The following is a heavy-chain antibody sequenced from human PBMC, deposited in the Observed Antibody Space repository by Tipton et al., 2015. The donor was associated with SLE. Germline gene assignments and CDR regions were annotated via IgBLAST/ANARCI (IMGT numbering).Heavy chain of an antibody. V-gene: IGHV3-49*03. J-gene: IGHJ4*02. Sequence: RSLRLSCTASGFTFGDYAMSWFRQAPGKGLEWVGFIRSKAYGGTTEYAASVKGRFTISRDDSKSIAYLQMNSLKTGDTAVYYCTRDLEYSSSLGFDYWGQGTLVTVSS. CDR2: IRSKAYGGTT. CDR1: GFTFGDYA. CDR3: TRDLEYSSSLGFDY. D-gene: IGHD6-6*01.